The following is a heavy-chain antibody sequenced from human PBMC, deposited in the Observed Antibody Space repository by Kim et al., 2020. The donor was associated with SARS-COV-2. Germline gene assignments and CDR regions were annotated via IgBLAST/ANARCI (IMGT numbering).Heavy chain of an antibody. V-gene: IGHV3-53*04. J-gene: IGHJ3*02. D-gene: IGHD3-10*01. CDR3: ARAICFGDAFDI. Sequence: YNAASVKGHFTISRPNSKTTLYLQMSSLGAEDTALYYCARAICFGDAFDIWGQGTMVTVSS.